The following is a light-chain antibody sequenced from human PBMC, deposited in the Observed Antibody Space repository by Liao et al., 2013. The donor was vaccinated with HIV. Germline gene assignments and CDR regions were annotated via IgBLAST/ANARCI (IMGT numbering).Light chain of an antibody. J-gene: IGLJ1*01. V-gene: IGLV3-21*01. CDR2: SDS. CDR3: QLWDSSSDHFV. CDR1: NIGSES. Sequence: SYVLTQPPSVSVAPGKTATITCGGDNIGSESVHWYQQKPGQAPVLVIYSDSDRPSGIPERFSGSNSGNTATLTISRVEAGDEGDYYCQLWDSSSDHFVFGTGTKVTVL.